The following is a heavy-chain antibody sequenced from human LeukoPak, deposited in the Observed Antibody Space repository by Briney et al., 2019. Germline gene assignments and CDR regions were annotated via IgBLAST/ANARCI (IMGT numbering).Heavy chain of an antibody. CDR2: IYYSGST. V-gene: IGHV4-39*01. D-gene: IGHD3-22*01. J-gene: IGHJ4*02. CDR1: GGSISSSSYY. Sequence: SETLSLTCTVSGGSISSSSYYWGWIRQPPGKGLEWIGSIYYSGSTYYNPSLKSRVTISVDPSKNQFSLKLNSVTAADTAVYYCASRYYYDSSGYFVHWGQGTLVTVSS. CDR3: ASRYYYDSSGYFVH.